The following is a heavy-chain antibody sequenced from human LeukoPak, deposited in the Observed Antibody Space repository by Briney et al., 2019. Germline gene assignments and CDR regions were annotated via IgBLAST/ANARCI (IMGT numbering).Heavy chain of an antibody. J-gene: IGHJ3*02. CDR3: AKEYCGGDCSPGAFDI. D-gene: IGHD2-21*02. V-gene: IGHV3-23*01. CDR1: GFTFSSYA. Sequence: PGGSLRLSCAASGFTFSSYAMIWVRQAPGKGLEWVSAISVSGGSTYYADSVKGRFTISRDNSKNTLYLQMNSLRAEDAAVYYCAKEYCGGDCSPGAFDIWGQGTMVTVSS. CDR2: ISVSGGST.